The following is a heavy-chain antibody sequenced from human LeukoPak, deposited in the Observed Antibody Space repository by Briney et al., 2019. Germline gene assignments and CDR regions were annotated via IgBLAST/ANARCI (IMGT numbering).Heavy chain of an antibody. CDR3: AILTREWLAFQH. V-gene: IGHV4-39*07. CDR2: IYYSGST. J-gene: IGHJ1*01. CDR1: GGSISSSSYY. D-gene: IGHD6-19*01. Sequence: SETLSLTCTVSGGSISSSSYYWGWIRQPPGKGLEWIGSIYYSGSTYYNPSLKSRVTISVDTSKNQFSLKLSSVTAADTAVYYCAILTREWLAFQHWGQGTLVTVSS.